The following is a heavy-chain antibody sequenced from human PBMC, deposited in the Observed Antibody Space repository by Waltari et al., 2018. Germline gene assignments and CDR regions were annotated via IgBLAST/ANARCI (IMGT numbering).Heavy chain of an antibody. V-gene: IGHV1-69*01. D-gene: IGHD6-19*01. CDR2: MIPSLGTA. CDR1: GGTFSSYA. CDR3: AAPGGSGSGSALAFDI. J-gene: IGHJ3*02. Sequence: QVQLVQSGAEVKKPGSSVKVSCKASGGTFSSYAISWVRQAPGQGLEWMGGMIPSLGTANYAQKVQGRVTITADEATSTAYMELSSLGAEDTAVYYCAAPGGSGSGSALAFDIWGQGTMVTVSS.